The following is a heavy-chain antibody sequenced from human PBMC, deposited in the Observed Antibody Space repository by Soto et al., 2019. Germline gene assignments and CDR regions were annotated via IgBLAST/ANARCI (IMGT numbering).Heavy chain of an antibody. Sequence: QLQLQESGPGLVKPSETLSLTCTVSGGSISSSSYYWGWIRQPPGKGLEWIGSIYYSGSTYYNPSLKSRGTLSVDTSKNQFSLKLSSVTAADTAVYYGARHRGDYYMDVWGNGTTVTVSS. J-gene: IGHJ6*03. CDR3: ARHRGDYYMDV. CDR2: IYYSGST. D-gene: IGHD4-17*01. CDR1: GGSISSSSYY. V-gene: IGHV4-39*01.